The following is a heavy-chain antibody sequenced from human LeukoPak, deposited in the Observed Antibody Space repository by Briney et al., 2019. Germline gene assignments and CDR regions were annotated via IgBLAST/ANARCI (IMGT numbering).Heavy chain of an antibody. CDR3: AKGFQGRAGYFDY. D-gene: IGHD6-13*01. Sequence: GGSLRLSCAAYGFTFSSYAMRWVRQAPGKGLEWVSAISGSGGCTYYADSVKGRFTISRDNSKNTLYLQMNSLRAEDTAVYYCAKGFQGRAGYFDYWGQGTLVTVSS. J-gene: IGHJ4*02. CDR1: GFTFSSYA. V-gene: IGHV3-23*01. CDR2: ISGSGGCT.